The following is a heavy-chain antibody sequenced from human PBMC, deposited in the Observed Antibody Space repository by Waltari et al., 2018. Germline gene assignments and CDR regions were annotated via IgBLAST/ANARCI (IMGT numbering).Heavy chain of an antibody. CDR3: ARDRARDIVASYGMDV. Sequence: QVQLVESGGGVVQPGRSLRISCAASGFTLRSYAMHWVRQAPGKGLEWVAVISYDGSNKYYADSVKARFTISRDNSKNTLYLQMNSLRAEDTAVYYCARDRARDIVASYGMDVWGQGTTVTVSS. V-gene: IGHV3-30-3*01. J-gene: IGHJ6*02. CDR1: GFTLRSYA. CDR2: ISYDGSNK. D-gene: IGHD5-12*01.